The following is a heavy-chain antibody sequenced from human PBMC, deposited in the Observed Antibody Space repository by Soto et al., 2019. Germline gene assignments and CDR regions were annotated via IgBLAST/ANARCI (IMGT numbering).Heavy chain of an antibody. CDR2: MYHSGSN. Sequence: QLQLQESGSGLVKPSQTLSLTCAVSGASISSGGYSWSWIRQPPGKGLKGIGYMYHSGSNYYNPSLKRRVTIAIHRAEAEFSLRLSCVAAAATAVYYCARVLDYGVQDMLVT. CDR1: GASISSGGYS. V-gene: IGHV4-30-2*01. CDR3: ARVLDY. J-gene: IGHJ4*02. D-gene: IGHD1-26*01.